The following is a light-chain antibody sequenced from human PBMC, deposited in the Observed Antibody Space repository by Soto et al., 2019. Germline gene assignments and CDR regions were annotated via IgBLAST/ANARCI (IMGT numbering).Light chain of an antibody. Sequence: QSVLTQPPSVSAAPGQKVTISCSGSSSNIGNNYVSWYQQLPGTAPKLLIYANNKRPSGIPDRSSGSKSGTSATLGITGLQTGDEADYYCGTWDSSLSAVVFGGGTKLTVL. CDR1: SSNIGNNY. CDR2: ANN. CDR3: GTWDSSLSAVV. J-gene: IGLJ2*01. V-gene: IGLV1-51*01.